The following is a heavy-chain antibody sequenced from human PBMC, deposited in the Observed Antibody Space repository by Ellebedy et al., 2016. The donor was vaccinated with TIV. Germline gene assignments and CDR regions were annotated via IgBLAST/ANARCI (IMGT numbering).Heavy chain of an antibody. D-gene: IGHD3-10*01. CDR2: IGGSSGYT. V-gene: IGHV3-23*01. CDR1: GFTFSSYA. CDR3: AKNSGSGSYVMDV. Sequence: GESLKISXAASGFTFSSYAMSWVRQAPGKGLEWVSAIGGSSGYTYYTDSVKGRFTISRDNSQNTLSLQVNSLRAEDTAVYYCAKNSGSGSYVMDVWGQGTTVTVSS. J-gene: IGHJ6*02.